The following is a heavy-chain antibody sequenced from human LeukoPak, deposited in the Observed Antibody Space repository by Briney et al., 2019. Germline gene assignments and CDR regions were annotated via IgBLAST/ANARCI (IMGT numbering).Heavy chain of an antibody. CDR3: ARDSSGWYYFDY. D-gene: IGHD6-19*01. J-gene: IGHJ4*02. CDR2: ISYSGANS. Sequence: GGSLRLSCAASGFTFSGSAMSWVRQAPGEGLEWVSLISYSGANSYYTDSVRGQFTISRDNSKDTLFLQMNSLRAEDTAIYYCARDSSGWYYFDYWGQGTLVTVAS. V-gene: IGHV3-23*01. CDR1: GFTFSGSA.